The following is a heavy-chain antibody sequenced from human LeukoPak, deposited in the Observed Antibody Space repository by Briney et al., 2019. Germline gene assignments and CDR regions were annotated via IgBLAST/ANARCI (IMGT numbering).Heavy chain of an antibody. D-gene: IGHD5-18*01. CDR3: ARLPYSYGSFFDY. CDR1: GGSISSSSYY. J-gene: IGHJ4*02. CDR2: IYYSGST. V-gene: IGHV4-39*01. Sequence: SETLSLTCTVSGGSISSSSYYWGWIRQPPGKGLEWIGSIYYSGSTYYNPSLKSRVTISVDTSKNQFSLKLSSVTAADTAVYYCARLPYSYGSFFDYWGPGTLVTVSS.